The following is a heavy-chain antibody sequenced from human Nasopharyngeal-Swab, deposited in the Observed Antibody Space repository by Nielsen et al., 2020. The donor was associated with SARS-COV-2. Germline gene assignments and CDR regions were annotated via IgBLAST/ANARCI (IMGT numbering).Heavy chain of an antibody. Sequence: LSLTCAASGFTFSSYAMRWVRQAPGKELEWVAVISYDGSNKYYADSVKGRFTISRDNSKNTLYLQMNSLRAEDTAVYYCARGGGGVYSGSYYGAFDIWGQGTMVTVSS. J-gene: IGHJ3*02. CDR2: ISYDGSNK. CDR3: ARGGGGVYSGSYYGAFDI. V-gene: IGHV3-30-3*01. CDR1: GFTFSSYA. D-gene: IGHD1-26*01.